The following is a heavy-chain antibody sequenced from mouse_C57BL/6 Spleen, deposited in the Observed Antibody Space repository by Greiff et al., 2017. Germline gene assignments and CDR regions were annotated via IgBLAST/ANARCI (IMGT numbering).Heavy chain of an antibody. CDR2: ISYDGSN. J-gene: IGHJ1*03. V-gene: IGHV3-6*01. CDR3: ARIYDGYYVYFDV. CDR1: GYSITSGYY. Sequence: EVQLQQSGPGLVKPSQSLSLTCSVTGYSITSGYYWNWIRQFPGNKLEWMGYISYDGSNNYNPSLKNRISITRDTSKNQFFLKLNSVTTEDTATYYCARIYDGYYVYFDVWGTGTTVTVSS. D-gene: IGHD2-3*01.